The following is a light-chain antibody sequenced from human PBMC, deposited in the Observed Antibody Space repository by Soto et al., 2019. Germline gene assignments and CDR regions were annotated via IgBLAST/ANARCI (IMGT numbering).Light chain of an antibody. V-gene: IGKV1-12*01. CDR1: QDISNY. Sequence: DIQMTQSPSSVSASVGDRVTITWRASQDISNYLAWYQQKPGKAPNLLIYTASSLQSGVPSKFSGSGSGTDFTLTISSLQPEDFATYYCQQTNSVPLTFGGGTKVEIK. J-gene: IGKJ4*01. CDR2: TAS. CDR3: QQTNSVPLT.